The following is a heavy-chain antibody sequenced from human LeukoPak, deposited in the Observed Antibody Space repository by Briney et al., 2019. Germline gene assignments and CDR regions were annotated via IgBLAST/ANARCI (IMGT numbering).Heavy chain of an antibody. CDR1: GFTVSSNY. V-gene: IGHV3-66*01. CDR2: IYSGGST. J-gene: IGHJ4*02. D-gene: IGHD1-26*01. CDR3: AREATALIPSDY. Sequence: GGSLRLSCAASGFTVSSNYMSWVRQAPGKGLEWVSVIYSGGSTYYADSVKGRFTISRDNSKNTLYLQMNSLRAEDTAVYYCAREATALIPSDYWGQGTLVTVSS.